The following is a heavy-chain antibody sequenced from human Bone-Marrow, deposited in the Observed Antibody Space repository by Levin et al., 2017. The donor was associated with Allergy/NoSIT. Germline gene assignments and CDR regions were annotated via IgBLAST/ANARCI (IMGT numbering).Heavy chain of an antibody. Sequence: GESLKISCAASGFNFSSYPMHWVRQVPGKGLEWVAVISSDGRNTNYPDSEKGRFTISRDNSKNMVFLQVNNMRPDDTAVYYCARDPSFYGWTYSYYFDYWGQGALVTVSS. CDR1: GFNFSSYP. J-gene: IGHJ4*02. D-gene: IGHD1-26*01. V-gene: IGHV3-30*04. CDR3: ARDPSFYGWTYSYYFDY. CDR2: ISSDGRNT.